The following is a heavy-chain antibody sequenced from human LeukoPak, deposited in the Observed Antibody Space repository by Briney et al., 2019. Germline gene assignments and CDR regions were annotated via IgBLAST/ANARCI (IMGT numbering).Heavy chain of an antibody. Sequence: PSETLSLTCTVSGGSMSSYYWSGIRQPPGKGLEWIGYIYYSGSTKYNPSLKSRVTISVDTSKNQFSLKLSSVTAADTAVYYCARGARAGYNLEPFDYWGQGTLVTVSS. CDR2: IYYSGST. J-gene: IGHJ4*02. V-gene: IGHV4-59*08. D-gene: IGHD5-24*01. CDR3: ARGARAGYNLEPFDY. CDR1: GGSMSSYY.